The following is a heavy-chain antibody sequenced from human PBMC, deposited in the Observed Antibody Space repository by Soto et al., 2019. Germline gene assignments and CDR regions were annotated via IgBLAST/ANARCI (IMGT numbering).Heavy chain of an antibody. CDR3: ARAVANTRNGLDI. CDR2: IRGSGTNI. V-gene: IGHV3-23*01. CDR1: GFTFSSYV. Sequence: GGSLRLSCAASGFTFSSYVMNWVRQAPGKGLQWVSGIRGSGTNILYADSVKGRFTISRDNAKNTLYLQMNSLRAEDTAVYYCARAVANTRNGLDIWGQGTMVTVSS. D-gene: IGHD5-12*01. J-gene: IGHJ3*02.